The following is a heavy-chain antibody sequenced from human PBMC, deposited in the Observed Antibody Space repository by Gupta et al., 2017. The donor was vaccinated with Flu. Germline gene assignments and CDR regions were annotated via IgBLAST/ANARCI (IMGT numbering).Heavy chain of an antibody. Sequence: GGSISSSGNHWGWIRQSPGKGLEYIGNVYYSGSTYYNPSLKSRVTISVDTSKNQFSLRLNSVTAADTAVYYCGRRGVVGAGYFDSWGQGTLVIVSS. CDR2: VYYSGST. CDR3: GRRGVVGAGYFDS. D-gene: IGHD2-15*01. J-gene: IGHJ4*02. CDR1: GGSISSSGNH. V-gene: IGHV4-39*01.